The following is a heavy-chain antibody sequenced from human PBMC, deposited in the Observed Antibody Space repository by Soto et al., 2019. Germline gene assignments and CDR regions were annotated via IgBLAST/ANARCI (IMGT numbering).Heavy chain of an antibody. CDR3: TTGLTYYYDSSGYYWAGGMDV. D-gene: IGHD3-22*01. Sequence: GSLRLSCAASGFTFSNAWMNWVRQAPGKGLEWVGRIKSKSDGETTDYAAPVKGRFTISRDDSKNTPYLQMNSLKTEDTAVYYCTTGLTYYYDSSGYYWAGGMDVWGQGITVTVSS. V-gene: IGHV3-15*01. J-gene: IGHJ6*02. CDR2: IKSKSDGETT. CDR1: GFTFSNAW.